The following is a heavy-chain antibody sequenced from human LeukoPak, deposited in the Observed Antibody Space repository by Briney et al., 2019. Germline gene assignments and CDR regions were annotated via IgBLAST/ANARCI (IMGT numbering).Heavy chain of an antibody. Sequence: GGSLRLSCAASGFIFSSYGMHWVRQATGKGLEWVSAIGTAGDTYYPGSVKGRFTISRENAKNSLYPQMNSLRAGDTAVYYCARARGGSNWFDPWGQGTLVTVSS. CDR3: ARARGGSNWFDP. V-gene: IGHV3-13*01. CDR2: IGTAGDT. J-gene: IGHJ5*02. CDR1: GFIFSSYG. D-gene: IGHD5-12*01.